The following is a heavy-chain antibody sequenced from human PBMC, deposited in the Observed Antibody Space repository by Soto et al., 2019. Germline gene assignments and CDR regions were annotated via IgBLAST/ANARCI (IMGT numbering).Heavy chain of an antibody. CDR2: INHSGST. D-gene: IGHD3-10*01. J-gene: IGHJ4*02. V-gene: IGHV4-34*01. CDR1: GGSFSGYY. CDR3: ARGGGRSNYYYCSGSYYKTYYFHY. Sequence: SETLSLTCAVYGGSFSGYYWSWIRQPPGKGLEWIGEINHSGSTNYNPSLKSRVTISVDTSKSQFSLKLSSVTPADTAVYYCARGGGRSNYYYCSGSYYKTYYFHYSCQATLVTVSS.